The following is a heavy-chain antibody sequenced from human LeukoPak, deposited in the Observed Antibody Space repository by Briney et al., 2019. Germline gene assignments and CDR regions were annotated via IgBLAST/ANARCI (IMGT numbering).Heavy chain of an antibody. D-gene: IGHD3-22*01. J-gene: IGHJ4*02. CDR2: INPSGGST. Sequence: ASVKVSCKASGYTFTSYYMHWVRQAPGQRGEWMGIINPSGGSTSYAQKFQGRVTMTRDTSTSTVYMELSSLRSEDTAVYYCARDLYYYDSSGYYYGGGRLDYWGQGTLVTVSS. V-gene: IGHV1-46*01. CDR3: ARDLYYYDSSGYYYGGGRLDY. CDR1: GYTFTSYY.